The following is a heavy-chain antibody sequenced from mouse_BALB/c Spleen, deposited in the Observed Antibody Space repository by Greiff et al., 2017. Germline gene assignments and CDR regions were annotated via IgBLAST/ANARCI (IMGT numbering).Heavy chain of an antibody. V-gene: IGHV1-7*01. J-gene: IGHJ3*01. CDR1: GYTFTSYW. Sequence: QVQLKESGAELAKPGASVKMSCKASGYTFTSYWMHWVKQRPGQGLEWIGYINPSTGYTEYNQKFKDKATLTADKSSSTAYMQLSSLTSEDSAVYYCARMRPNWDWFAYWGQGTLVTVSA. D-gene: IGHD4-1*01. CDR2: INPSTGYT. CDR3: ARMRPNWDWFAY.